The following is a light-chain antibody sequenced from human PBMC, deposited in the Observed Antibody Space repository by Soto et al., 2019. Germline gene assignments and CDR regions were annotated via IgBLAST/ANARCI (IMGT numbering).Light chain of an antibody. CDR2: GAS. CDR1: QSVSSSY. V-gene: IGKV3-20*01. CDR3: QQYGSSPWT. Sequence: EIVLTQSPGTLSLSPGERATLSCRASQSVSSSYLAWYQQKPGQAPRLLIYGASSRATGIPDRFSGSGSGTDFTRTIRRLEPEDFAVYYCQQYGSSPWTFGQGTKVEIK. J-gene: IGKJ1*01.